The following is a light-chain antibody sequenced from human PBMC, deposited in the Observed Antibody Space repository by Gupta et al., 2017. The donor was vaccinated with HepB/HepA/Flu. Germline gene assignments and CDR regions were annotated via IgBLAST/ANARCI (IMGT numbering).Light chain of an antibody. J-gene: IGLJ1*01. V-gene: IGLV1-40*01. Sequence: QSVLTQPPSVSGAPGRRVTIPCTGSSSNIGAGYDVHWYQQLPGTAPKLLIYGNSNRPSGVPDRFSGSKSGTSASLAITGLQAEDEADYYCQSYDSSLSALYVFGTGTKVTVL. CDR1: SSNIGAGYD. CDR3: QSYDSSLSALYV. CDR2: GNS.